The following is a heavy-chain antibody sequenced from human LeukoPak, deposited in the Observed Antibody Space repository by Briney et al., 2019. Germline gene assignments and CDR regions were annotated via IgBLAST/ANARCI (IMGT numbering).Heavy chain of an antibody. Sequence: GGSLRLSCVGSGFTFSSYSMNWVRQAPGKGPEWVSSISSGSTYIYYADSVKGRFTISRDNAQNSLYLQMNNLRAEDTAVYYCARERDGYSSFDYWGQGTLVTVSS. CDR2: ISSGSTYI. D-gene: IGHD5-24*01. CDR3: ARERDGYSSFDY. V-gene: IGHV3-21*01. CDR1: GFTFSSYS. J-gene: IGHJ4*02.